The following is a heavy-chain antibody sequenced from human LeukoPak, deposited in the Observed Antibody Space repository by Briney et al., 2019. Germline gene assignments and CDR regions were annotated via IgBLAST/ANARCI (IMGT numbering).Heavy chain of an antibody. CDR2: ISSSGSTI. D-gene: IGHD5-18*01. CDR1: GFTFSSFE. CDR3: ARGNTASAY. Sequence: GGSLRLSCGASGFTFSSFEMNWVRQAPGKGLEWVSYISSSGSTIYYADSVKGRFTISRDNAKNSLYLQMNSLTAEDTALYYCARGNTASAYWGQGTLVTVSS. V-gene: IGHV3-48*03. J-gene: IGHJ4*02.